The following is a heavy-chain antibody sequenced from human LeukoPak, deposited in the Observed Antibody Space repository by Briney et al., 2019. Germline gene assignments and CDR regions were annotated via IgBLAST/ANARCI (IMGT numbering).Heavy chain of an antibody. D-gene: IGHD1-26*01. V-gene: IGHV4-39*07. CDR2: IYYSGST. CDR3: ARDPQVGHFDY. J-gene: IGHJ4*02. CDR1: GGSLSSSSYY. Sequence: SETLSLTCTVSGGSLSSSSYYWGWIRQPPGKGLEWIGNIYYSGSTYYNPSLKSRVIISLDTSNNQFSLKLSSVTAADTAVYFCARDPQVGHFDYWGQGALVTVSS.